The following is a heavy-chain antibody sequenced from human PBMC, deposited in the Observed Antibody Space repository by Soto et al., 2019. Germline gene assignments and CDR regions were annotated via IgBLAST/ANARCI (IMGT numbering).Heavy chain of an antibody. CDR2: IYYSGST. CDR3: ARGGGYCSSTSCHNWFDP. Sequence: PSETLSLTCTVSGGSISSYYWSWIRQPPGKGLEWIGYIYYSGSTNYNPSLKSRVTISVDTSKNQFSLKLSSVTAADTAVYYCARGGGYCSSTSCHNWFDPWGRGTLVTVSS. CDR1: GGSISSYY. J-gene: IGHJ5*02. D-gene: IGHD2-2*01. V-gene: IGHV4-59*01.